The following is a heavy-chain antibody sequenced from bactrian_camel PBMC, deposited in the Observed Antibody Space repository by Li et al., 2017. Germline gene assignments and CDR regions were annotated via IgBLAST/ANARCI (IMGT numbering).Heavy chain of an antibody. Sequence: HVQLVESGGGLVQAGGSVRLTCTVSGNTYNINCMGWFRQGPGQQREGVANIHNDGRTYYVDSVKGRFILSQDNAKTTMFLQMNDLKPEDTAMYLCAAGTNAYGVGTCQYDYWGRGTQVTVS. V-gene: IGHV3S53*01. D-gene: IGHD1*01. CDR3: AAGTNAYGVGTCQYDY. J-gene: IGHJ4*01. CDR1: GNTYNINC. CDR2: IHNDGRT.